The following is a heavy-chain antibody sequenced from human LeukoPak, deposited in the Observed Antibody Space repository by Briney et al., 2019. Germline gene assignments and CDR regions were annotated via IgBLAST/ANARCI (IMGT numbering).Heavy chain of an antibody. CDR1: GFTFSSYA. V-gene: IGHV3-23*01. CDR2: VSGSGGST. Sequence: PGGSLRLSCAASGFTFSSYAMSWVRQAPGKGLEWVSAVSGSGGSTYYADSVKGRFTISRDNSKNTLYLQMNSLRAEDTAVYYCAKKVGSYGSSPFDYWGQGTLVTVSS. J-gene: IGHJ4*02. CDR3: AKKVGSYGSSPFDY. D-gene: IGHD5-18*01.